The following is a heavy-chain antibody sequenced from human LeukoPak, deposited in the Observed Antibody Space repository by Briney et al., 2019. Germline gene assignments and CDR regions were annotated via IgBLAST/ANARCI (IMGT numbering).Heavy chain of an antibody. V-gene: IGHV3-48*01. CDR3: ARGTSRGSRYGFDS. Sequence: GGSLRLSCVVSGFTFSTYTMNWVRQAPGEGLEWVSYISDTSTLIYYAASVKGRFTISRDNAKNSLYLQMNSLRAEDTAMYYCARGTSRGSRYGFDSWGQGILVTVSS. J-gene: IGHJ5*01. D-gene: IGHD6-19*01. CDR2: ISDTSTLI. CDR1: GFTFSTYT.